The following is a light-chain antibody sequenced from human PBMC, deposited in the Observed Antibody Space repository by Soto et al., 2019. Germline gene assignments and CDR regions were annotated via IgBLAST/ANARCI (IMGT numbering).Light chain of an antibody. V-gene: IGLV2-14*01. Sequence: QSALTQPASVSGSPGQSITISCTGTSSDVGGYNYVSWYQQHPGKAPKLMIYDVSNRPSGVSNRFSGSKSGNTASLTISXXXXXXXXXYXCSSYTSSSTLVVFGGGTQLTVL. CDR3: SSYTSSSTLVV. CDR2: DVS. J-gene: IGLJ2*01. CDR1: SSDVGGYNY.